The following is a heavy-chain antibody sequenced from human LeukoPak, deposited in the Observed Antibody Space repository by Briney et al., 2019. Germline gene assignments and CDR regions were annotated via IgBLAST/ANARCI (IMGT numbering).Heavy chain of an antibody. Sequence: GGSLRLSCAASGFTFSSYSMNWVRQAPGKGLEWVSSISSSSSYIHHADSVKGRFTISRDNAKNSLYLQMNSLRAEDTAVYYCARDMPGRERRNLFDYWGQGTLVTVSS. CDR1: GFTFSSYS. D-gene: IGHD1-1*01. CDR2: ISSSSSYI. V-gene: IGHV3-21*01. CDR3: ARDMPGRERRNLFDY. J-gene: IGHJ4*02.